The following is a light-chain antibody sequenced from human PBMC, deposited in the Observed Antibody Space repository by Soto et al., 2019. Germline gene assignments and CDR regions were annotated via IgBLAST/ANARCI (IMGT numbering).Light chain of an antibody. J-gene: IGLJ1*01. CDR1: SXNIGAGYD. CDR2: GNN. Sequence: QSALTQAPSISGAPGQRVTISCTGSSXNIGAGYDVHWFQQFPGTAPRLLIHGNNNRPSGVPDRFSGSESGTSASLAIAGLQAGDEAIYYCQSFESDLSAFVFGTGTKGTVL. V-gene: IGLV1-40*01. CDR3: QSFESDLSAFV.